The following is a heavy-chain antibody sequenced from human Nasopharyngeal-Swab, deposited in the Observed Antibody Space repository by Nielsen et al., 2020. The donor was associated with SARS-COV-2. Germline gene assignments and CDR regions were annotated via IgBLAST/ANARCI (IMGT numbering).Heavy chain of an antibody. Sequence: GESLKISCAASGFTFSDYYMSWIRQAPGKGLEWVSYISSSSSYTNYADSVKGRFTISRDNAKNSLYLQMNSLRAEDTAVYYCARDRYYGTTVLDAFDIWGQGTMVTVSS. J-gene: IGHJ3*02. CDR3: ARDRYYGTTVLDAFDI. CDR1: GFTFSDYY. D-gene: IGHD4-17*01. V-gene: IGHV3-11*06. CDR2: ISSSSSYT.